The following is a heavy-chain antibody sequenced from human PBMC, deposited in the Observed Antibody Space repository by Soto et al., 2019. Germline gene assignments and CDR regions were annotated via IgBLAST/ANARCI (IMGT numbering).Heavy chain of an antibody. D-gene: IGHD4-17*01. CDR3: AADRRFTTVSRGWYYYMDV. CDR2: IVVGSGNT. V-gene: IGHV1-58*02. CDR1: GFTFTSSA. J-gene: IGHJ6*03. Sequence: ASVKVSCKASGFTFTSSAMQWVRQARGQRLEWIGWIVVGSGNTNYAQKFQERVTITRDMSTSTAYMELSSLRSEDTAVYYCAADRRFTTVSRGWYYYMDVWGKGTTVTVSS.